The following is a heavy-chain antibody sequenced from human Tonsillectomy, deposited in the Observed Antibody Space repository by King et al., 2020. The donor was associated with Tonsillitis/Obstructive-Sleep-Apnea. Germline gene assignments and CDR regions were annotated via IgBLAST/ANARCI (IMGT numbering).Heavy chain of an antibody. J-gene: IGHJ4*02. V-gene: IGHV4-39*01. D-gene: IGHD1-26*01. CDR1: GGSISSSSYY. CDR2: XXYXGXT. CDR3: AGLREGWALLRNYFNY. Sequence: QLQESGPGLVKPSETLSLTCTVSGGSISSSSYYWGXXRQPPGXXXEXXXXXXYXGXTXXXXSPXXRXPLXGXXPKNQFSLKQXXXTXADTSVYYCAGLREGWALLRNYFNYWGQGTLVTVPS.